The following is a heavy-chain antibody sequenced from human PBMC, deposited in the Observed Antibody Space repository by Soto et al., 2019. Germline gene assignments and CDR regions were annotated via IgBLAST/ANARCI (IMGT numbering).Heavy chain of an antibody. J-gene: IGHJ4*02. Sequence: QPGGSLRLSCAVSGFTVSNNYMSWVRQAPGKGLEGVSVIYSGGYTAYGDSVKGRFTISRDNSKNTLYLQMNSLRADDTAVYYCARESEDLTSNFDYWGQGTLVTVSS. CDR3: ARESEDLTSNFDY. V-gene: IGHV3-53*01. CDR2: IYSGGYT. CDR1: GFTVSNNY.